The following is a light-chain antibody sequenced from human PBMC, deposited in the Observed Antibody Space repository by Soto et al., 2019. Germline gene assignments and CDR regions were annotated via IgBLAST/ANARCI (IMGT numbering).Light chain of an antibody. CDR3: QQRSSWPRT. V-gene: IGKV3-11*01. CDR2: ETS. Sequence: EIVLTHSPATLSLSAGVRATRSCRASQSVGSYLTWYQQKPGQAPRLLIYETSKRATGIPARFSGSGSGTDFTLTISSLEPEDFAVYYCQQRSSWPRTFGQGTKVEIK. J-gene: IGKJ1*01. CDR1: QSVGSY.